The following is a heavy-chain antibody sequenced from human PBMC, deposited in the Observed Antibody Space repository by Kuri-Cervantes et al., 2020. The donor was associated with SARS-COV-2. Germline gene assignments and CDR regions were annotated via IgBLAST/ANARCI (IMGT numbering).Heavy chain of an antibody. CDR1: GFTFDDYG. CDR2: INWNGGST. Sequence: GGSLRLSCAASGFTFDDYGMSWVRQAPGKGLEWVSGINWNGGSTGYADSVKGRFTISRDNSKSTLYLQMNSLRAEDTAVYYCAKGECSSTSCYWRYYYYGMDVWGQGTTVTVSS. CDR3: AKGECSSTSCYWRYYYYGMDV. V-gene: IGHV3-20*04. J-gene: IGHJ6*02. D-gene: IGHD2-2*01.